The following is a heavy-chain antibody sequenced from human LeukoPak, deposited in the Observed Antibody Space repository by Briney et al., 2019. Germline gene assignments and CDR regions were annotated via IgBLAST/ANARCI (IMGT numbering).Heavy chain of an antibody. V-gene: IGHV4-59*08. J-gene: IGHJ3*02. D-gene: IGHD3-10*01. CDR2: IYYSGST. CDR3: ARGMVRGVISAFDI. CDR1: GGSISSYY. Sequence: SSETLSLTCTVSGGSISSYYWSWIRQPPGKGLEWIGYIYYSGSTNYNPSLKSRVTISVDTSKNQFSLKLSSVTAADTAVYYCARGMVRGVISAFDIWGQGTMVTVSS.